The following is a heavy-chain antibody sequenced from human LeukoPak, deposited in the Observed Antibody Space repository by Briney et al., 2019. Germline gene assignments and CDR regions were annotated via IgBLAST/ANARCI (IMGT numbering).Heavy chain of an antibody. J-gene: IGHJ5*02. D-gene: IGHD3-3*01. CDR1: GYTFTGYY. CDR3: ARVYYDFWSGSAYNWFDP. Sequence: ASVKVSCKASGYTFTGYYMHWVRQAPGQGLEWMGWINPNSGGTNYAQKLQGRVTMTTDTSTSTAYMELRSLRSDDTAVYYCARVYYDFWSGSAYNWFDPWGQGTLVTVSS. V-gene: IGHV1-2*02. CDR2: INPNSGGT.